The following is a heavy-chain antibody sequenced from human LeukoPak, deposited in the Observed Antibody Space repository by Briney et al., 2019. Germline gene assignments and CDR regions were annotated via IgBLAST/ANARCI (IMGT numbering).Heavy chain of an antibody. CDR2: INSDVSST. CDR1: GFTFSNYW. J-gene: IGHJ2*01. D-gene: IGHD1-1*01. Sequence: PGGSLRLSCAVSGFTFSNYWMYCVRQAPGKRLVWGARINSDVSSTTYADSVEGRFTISRDNTKSMLHLQMHSLRVDDSAVYFCTRTTTTADWYFDLWGRGTLVTVSS. V-gene: IGHV3-74*01. CDR3: TRTTTTADWYFDL.